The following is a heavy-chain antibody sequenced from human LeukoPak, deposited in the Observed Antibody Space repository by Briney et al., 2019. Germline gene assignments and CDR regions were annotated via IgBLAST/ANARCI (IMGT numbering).Heavy chain of an antibody. CDR3: ARQEKWIQLWSYYYYMDV. CDR2: INHSGST. D-gene: IGHD5-18*01. Sequence: SETLSLTCAVYGGSFSGYYWSWIRQPPGKGLEWIGEINHSGSTNYNPSLKSRVTISVDTSKNQFSLKLSSVTAADTAVYYRARQEKWIQLWSYYYYMDVWGKGTTVTISS. J-gene: IGHJ6*03. V-gene: IGHV4-34*01. CDR1: GGSFSGYY.